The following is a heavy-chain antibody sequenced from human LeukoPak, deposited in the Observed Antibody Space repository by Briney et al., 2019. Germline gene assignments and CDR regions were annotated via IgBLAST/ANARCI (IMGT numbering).Heavy chain of an antibody. CDR2: INQDGSDK. D-gene: IGHD4-17*01. V-gene: IGHV3-7*05. J-gene: IGHJ4*02. CDR3: AKGRGTTVTSAANY. Sequence: GGSLRLSCAASGFTFSSYWINWVRQAPGKGLEWVANINQDGSDKYYVDSVKDRFTISRDNSKNTLPLQMNSLGAEDTAVYYCAKGRGTTVTSAANYWGQGTLVTVSS. CDR1: GFTFSSYW.